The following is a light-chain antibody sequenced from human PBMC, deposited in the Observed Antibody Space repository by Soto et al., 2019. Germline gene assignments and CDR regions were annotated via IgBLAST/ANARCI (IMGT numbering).Light chain of an antibody. V-gene: IGLV2-23*01. CDR1: SSDIGSYNT. CDR3: CSFAGFNNYV. Sequence: THTASVSWSPGQLISIPCAGTSSDIGSYNTVSWYQHHPGKAPKLLIYEGTKRPSGVSHRFSGSKSGNTASLTISGLQPEEDADYYCCSFAGFNNYVFGTGTKVTVL. J-gene: IGLJ1*01. CDR2: EGT.